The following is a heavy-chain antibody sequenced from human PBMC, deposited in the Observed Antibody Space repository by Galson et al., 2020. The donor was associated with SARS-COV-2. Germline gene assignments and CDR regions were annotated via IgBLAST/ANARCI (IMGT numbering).Heavy chain of an antibody. CDR3: VTTLTGGYDSVDFDH. V-gene: IGHV3-74*03. D-gene: IGHD3-10*01. CDR1: GFTLSTTW. CDR2: LNGDGSSP. J-gene: IGHJ4*02. Sequence: RGSLRLYCQASGFTLSTTWMHWVRQAPWKGLLWLSRLNGDGSSPTYADSVKGRFTISRDNAQNTVYLPMTSLRAKDTATYYCVTTLTGGYDSVDFDHWGQGTLVTVSS.